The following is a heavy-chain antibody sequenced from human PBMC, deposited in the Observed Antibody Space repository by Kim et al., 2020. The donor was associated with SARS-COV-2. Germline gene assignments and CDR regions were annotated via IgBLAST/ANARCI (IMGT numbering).Heavy chain of an antibody. Sequence: TFYADAVKGRFTISRDNAKNTVYLQMNSLRAEDTALYYCIKTSWGGGDSWGQGTLVTVSS. CDR3: IKTSWGGGDS. D-gene: IGHD1-26*01. J-gene: IGHJ4*02. CDR2: T. V-gene: IGHV3-30*07.